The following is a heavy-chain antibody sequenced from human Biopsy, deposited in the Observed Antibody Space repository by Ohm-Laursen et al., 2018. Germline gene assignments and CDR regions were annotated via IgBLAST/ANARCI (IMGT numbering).Heavy chain of an antibody. D-gene: IGHD3-22*01. Sequence: GASVKASCKASGYTFTSYGITWVRQAPGQGLEWVGYIGGDNGDTKYAQKFQGRVTMTTDTSTSTAYMELRSLRSDDTAFYYCARDGKYDSRGYWGPGTLVTVSS. V-gene: IGHV1-18*01. J-gene: IGHJ4*02. CDR3: ARDGKYDSRGY. CDR1: GYTFTSYG. CDR2: IGGDNGDT.